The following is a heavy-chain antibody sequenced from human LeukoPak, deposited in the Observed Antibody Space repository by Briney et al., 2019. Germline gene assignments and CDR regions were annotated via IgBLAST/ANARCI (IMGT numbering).Heavy chain of an antibody. CDR1: GYSISSGYY. D-gene: IGHD3-3*01. V-gene: IGHV4-38-2*01. J-gene: IGHJ6*03. Sequence: SETLSLTCAVSGYSISSGYYWGWIRQPPGKGLDWIGSIYHSGSTYYNPSLKSRVTISVDTSKNQFSLKLSSVTAADTAVYYCAGNLEWTNYYYYMDVWGKGTTVTVSS. CDR2: IYHSGST. CDR3: AGNLEWTNYYYYMDV.